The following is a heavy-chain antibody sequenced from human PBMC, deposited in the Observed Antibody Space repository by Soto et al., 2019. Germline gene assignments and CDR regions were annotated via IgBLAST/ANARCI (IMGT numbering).Heavy chain of an antibody. CDR3: ASSYGSGYRAFDY. Sequence: ASVKVSCKASGDTFNFYSINWVRQAPGLGLEWMGRVNPIVRMSNYAQKFQGRATMTADKSTSTAYMELSSLKSEDTAIYYCASSYGSGYRAFDYWGQGALVTVSS. D-gene: IGHD3-10*01. J-gene: IGHJ4*02. V-gene: IGHV1-69*02. CDR2: VNPIVRMS. CDR1: GDTFNFYS.